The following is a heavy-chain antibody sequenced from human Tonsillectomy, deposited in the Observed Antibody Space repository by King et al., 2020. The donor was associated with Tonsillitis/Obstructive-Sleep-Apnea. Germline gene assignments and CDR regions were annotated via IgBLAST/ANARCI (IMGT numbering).Heavy chain of an antibody. J-gene: IGHJ4*02. Sequence: TLKESGPALLKPTQTLTLTCTFSGCSLSTSGMCVSWSRQPPGKALEWLSLIDVYDNKYYTPSLKTRLTNSKDTSKNQVVLTMTNMDPVDTATYYCARIQGIAAAGTGGFDYWGQGTLVTVSS. CDR1: GCSLSTSGMC. CDR2: IDVYDNK. D-gene: IGHD6-13*01. CDR3: ARIQGIAAAGTGGFDY. V-gene: IGHV2-70*01.